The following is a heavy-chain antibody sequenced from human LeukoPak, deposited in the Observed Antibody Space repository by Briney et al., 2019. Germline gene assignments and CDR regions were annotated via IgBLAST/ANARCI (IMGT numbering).Heavy chain of an antibody. Sequence: PGGSLRLSCVASGFNFRNYAMQWVRQAPGKGLEWVAGLWYEGGKKYYGDPVKGRFTISRDNSKNTLYLQMDSLGAEDTAVYYCAKDSSDLEYEYYYMDVWGKGTTVTVSS. V-gene: IGHV3-33*06. CDR3: AKDSSDLEYEYYYMDV. D-gene: IGHD3-3*01. CDR1: GFNFRNYA. J-gene: IGHJ6*03. CDR2: LWYEGGKK.